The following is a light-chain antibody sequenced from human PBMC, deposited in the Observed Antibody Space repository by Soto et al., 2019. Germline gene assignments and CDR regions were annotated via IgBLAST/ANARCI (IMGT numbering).Light chain of an antibody. CDR3: SSYTSSSTLYV. V-gene: IGLV2-14*01. CDR2: EVS. J-gene: IGLJ1*01. CDR1: SSDVGGYNY. Sequence: QSALTQPASVSGSPGQSITISCTGTSSDVGGYNYVSWYQQHPGKAPKLVIYEVSNRPSGVSTRFSGSKSGNTASLTISGLQAEDEADYYCSSYTSSSTLYVFGTGTKLTVL.